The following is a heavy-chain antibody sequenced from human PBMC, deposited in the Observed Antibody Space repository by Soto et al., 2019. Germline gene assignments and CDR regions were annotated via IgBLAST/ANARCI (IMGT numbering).Heavy chain of an antibody. J-gene: IGHJ6*02. CDR1: GGSFSKYG. D-gene: IGHD1-26*01. Sequence: QVQLVQSGAEVKMPGSSVRVSRKASGGSFSKYGISWVRQAPGQGLEWMGGIIPMFGIGNYAEKFLGRVTITADESTSTSHMELSSLRSEDTAVYFCARGYRENYFYDMDVWGQGTTVTVSS. CDR2: IIPMFGIG. V-gene: IGHV1-69*01. CDR3: ARGYRENYFYDMDV.